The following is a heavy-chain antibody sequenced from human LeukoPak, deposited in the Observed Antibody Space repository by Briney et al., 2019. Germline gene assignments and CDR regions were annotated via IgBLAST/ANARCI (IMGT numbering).Heavy chain of an antibody. CDR2: INHSGST. D-gene: IGHD3-22*01. Sequence: WEINHSGSTNYNPSLKSRVTISVDTSKNQFSLKLSSVTAADTAVYYCARTSIYYDSSGYRYWGQGTLVTVSS. J-gene: IGHJ4*02. CDR3: ARTSIYYDSSGYRY. V-gene: IGHV4-34*01.